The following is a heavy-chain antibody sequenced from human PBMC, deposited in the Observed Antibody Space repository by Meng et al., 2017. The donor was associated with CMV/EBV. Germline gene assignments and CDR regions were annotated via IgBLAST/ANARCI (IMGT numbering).Heavy chain of an antibody. Sequence: SETLSLTCAVYGGSFSGYYWSWIRQPPGKGLEWIGEINHSGSTNYNPSPKSRVTISVDTSKNQFSLKLSSVTAADTAVYYCARVREDTSYYDFWSGYYTTHYFDYWGQGTLVTVSS. V-gene: IGHV4-34*01. D-gene: IGHD3-3*01. CDR2: INHSGST. CDR1: GGSFSGYY. J-gene: IGHJ4*02. CDR3: ARVREDTSYYDFWSGYYTTHYFDY.